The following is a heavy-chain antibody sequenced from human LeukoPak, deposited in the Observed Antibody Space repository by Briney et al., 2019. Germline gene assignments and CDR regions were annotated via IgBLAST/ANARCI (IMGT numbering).Heavy chain of an antibody. J-gene: IGHJ5*02. CDR2: ISSSSSYI. CDR1: GFTFSTYA. D-gene: IGHD6-6*01. Sequence: GGSLRLSCVASGFTFSTYAVNWVRQAPGKGLEWVSSISSSSSYIYYADSVKGRFTISRDNVKNSLYLQMNSLRAEDTAVYYCARDWQLVHWFDPWGQGTLVTVSS. CDR3: ARDWQLVHWFDP. V-gene: IGHV3-21*01.